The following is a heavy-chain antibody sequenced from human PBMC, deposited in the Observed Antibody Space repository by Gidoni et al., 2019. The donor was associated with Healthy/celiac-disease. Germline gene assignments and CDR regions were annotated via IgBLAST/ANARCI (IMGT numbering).Heavy chain of an antibody. D-gene: IGHD3-3*01. J-gene: IGHJ4*02. CDR1: GYTFTCYY. Sequence: QVQLVQSGAEVKKPGASVTVSCKASGYTFTCYYLHWVRQAPGQGLEWMGWINPNSGGTNYAQKFQGRVTMTRDTSISTAYMELSRLRSDDTAVYYCARIAYDFWSGGTSPNFDYWGQGTLVTVSS. CDR3: ARIAYDFWSGGTSPNFDY. CDR2: INPNSGGT. V-gene: IGHV1-2*02.